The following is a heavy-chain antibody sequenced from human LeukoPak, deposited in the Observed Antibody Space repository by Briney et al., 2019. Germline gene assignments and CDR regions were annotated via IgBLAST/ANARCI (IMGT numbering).Heavy chain of an antibody. Sequence: ASVKVSCKASGYTFTSYDINWVRQAPGQGLEWMGWISAYNGYTNYAQQVQGRLTMSTDTSTSTAYMELRSLRSDDTAVYYCARGSLAVASAVDYWGQGTLVTVSS. J-gene: IGHJ4*02. D-gene: IGHD6-19*01. CDR1: GYTFTSYD. CDR3: ARGSLAVASAVDY. CDR2: ISAYNGYT. V-gene: IGHV1-18*01.